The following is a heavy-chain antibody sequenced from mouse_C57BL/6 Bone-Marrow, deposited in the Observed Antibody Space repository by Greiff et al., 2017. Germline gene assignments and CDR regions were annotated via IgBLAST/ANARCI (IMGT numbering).Heavy chain of an antibody. CDR1: GFTFSDYG. V-gene: IGHV5-15*01. CDR3: GRHAYYSNYGFAY. D-gene: IGHD2-5*01. J-gene: IGHJ3*01. CDR2: ISNLAYSI. Sequence: EVKLVESGGGLVQPGGSLKLSCAASGFTFSDYGMAWVRQAPRKGPEWVAFISNLAYSIYYADTVTGRFTIARENAKNTLYLEMSSLRSEDTAMYYCGRHAYYSNYGFAYWGKGTLVTVSA.